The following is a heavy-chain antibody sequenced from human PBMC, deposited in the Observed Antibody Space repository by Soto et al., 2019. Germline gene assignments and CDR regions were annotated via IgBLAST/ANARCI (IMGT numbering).Heavy chain of an antibody. V-gene: IGHV4-39*01. CDR3: VSQRTTVPTQAYFDY. CDR2: VYCRGRS. CDR1: GGSVTNSSYY. J-gene: IGHJ4*02. D-gene: IGHD4-17*01. Sequence: SETLSLTCTVSGGSVTNSSYYWGWIRQSPGKGLEWIGSVYCRGRSYSKSSVKSRVTISVDTSKNRFSLSLNSVTASDTAVYFCVSQRTTVPTQAYFDYWGPGALVTVSS.